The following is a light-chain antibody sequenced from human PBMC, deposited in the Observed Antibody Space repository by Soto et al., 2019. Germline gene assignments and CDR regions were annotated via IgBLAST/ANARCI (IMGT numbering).Light chain of an antibody. CDR3: QQYGSSPLT. V-gene: IGKV3-20*01. Sequence: ESVLTQSPGTLSLSPGERATLSCRASQSVSSSYLAWYQQKPGQAPRLLIYGASSSATGIPDRFSGSGSGTDFTLTISRLETEDFAVYYWQQYGSSPLTFGGGTKVEIK. J-gene: IGKJ4*01. CDR2: GAS. CDR1: QSVSSSY.